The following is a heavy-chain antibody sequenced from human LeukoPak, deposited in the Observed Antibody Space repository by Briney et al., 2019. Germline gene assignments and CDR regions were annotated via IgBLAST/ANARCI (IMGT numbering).Heavy chain of an antibody. D-gene: IGHD3-16*01. CDR2: INHNGNVN. Sequence: GGSLRLSCAASGFTFSSYWMNWARQAPGKGLEWVASINHNGNVNYYVDSVKGRFTISRDNAKNSLYLQMSNLRAEDTAVYFCARGGGLDVCGQGATVTVSS. CDR3: ARGGGLDV. V-gene: IGHV3-7*03. CDR1: GFTFSSYW. J-gene: IGHJ6*02.